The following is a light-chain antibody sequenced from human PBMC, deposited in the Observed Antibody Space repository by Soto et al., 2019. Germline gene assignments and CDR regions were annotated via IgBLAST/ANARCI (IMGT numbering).Light chain of an antibody. CDR1: SSNIGSNY. J-gene: IGLJ3*02. CDR2: RNN. V-gene: IGLV1-47*01. Sequence: QSVLTQPPSASGTPGQRVTISCSGSSSNIGSNYVYWYQQLPGTAPKLLIYRNNQRPSGVPDRFSGSKSGTSASLAISGLRSEDEADYYCAAWDDSLSKVFGGGTKLPVL. CDR3: AAWDDSLSKV.